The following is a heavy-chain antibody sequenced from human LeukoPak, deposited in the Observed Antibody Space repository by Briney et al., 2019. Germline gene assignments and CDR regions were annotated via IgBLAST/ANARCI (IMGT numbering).Heavy chain of an antibody. CDR3: ARLVGATEAFDI. J-gene: IGHJ3*02. CDR1: GGSISSYY. D-gene: IGHD1-26*01. Sequence: KPSETLSLTCTVSGGSISSYYWSWIRQPPGRGLEWIGYIYYSGSTNYNPSLKSRVTISVDTSKNQFSLKVSSVTAADTAVYYCARLVGATEAFDIWGQGTMVTVSS. V-gene: IGHV4-59*01. CDR2: IYYSGST.